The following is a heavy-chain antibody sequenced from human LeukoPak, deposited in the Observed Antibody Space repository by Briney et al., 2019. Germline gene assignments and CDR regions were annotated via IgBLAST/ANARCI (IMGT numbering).Heavy chain of an antibody. Sequence: PSETLSLTCTVSGYSISNGYYWGWIRQAPGKGLEWIGQIFHSGSTSYSPSLKSRVTISVDKSKNQFSLRRTSVTAADTAVYYCARSPTKRVPEDYWGQGTLVTVSS. CDR3: ARSPTKRVPEDY. D-gene: IGHD2-2*01. CDR2: IFHSGST. CDR1: GYSISNGYY. J-gene: IGHJ4*02. V-gene: IGHV4-38-2*02.